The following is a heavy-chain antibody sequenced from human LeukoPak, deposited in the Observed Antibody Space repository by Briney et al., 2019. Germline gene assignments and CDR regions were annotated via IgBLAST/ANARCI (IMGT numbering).Heavy chain of an antibody. Sequence: PGGSLRLSCAASGFTFSSYAMHWVRQAPGKGLEWVAVISYDGSNKYYADSVKGRFTISRDNSKNTPYLQMNSLRAEDTAVYYCAREIVVPAAVENNWFDPWGQGTLVTVSS. D-gene: IGHD2-2*01. CDR1: GFTFSSYA. CDR2: ISYDGSNK. V-gene: IGHV3-30-3*01. J-gene: IGHJ5*02. CDR3: AREIVVPAAVENNWFDP.